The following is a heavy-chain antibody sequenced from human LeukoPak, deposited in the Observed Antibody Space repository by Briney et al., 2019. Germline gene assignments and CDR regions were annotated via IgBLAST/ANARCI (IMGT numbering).Heavy chain of an antibody. CDR3: ARATAYYDILTGYYPSGFDY. Sequence: SETLSLTCTVSGGSVSSGSYYWSWIRQPPGKGLEWIGYIYYSGSTNYNPSLKSRVTISVDTSKNQFSLKLSSVTAADTAVYYCARATAYYDILTGYYPSGFDYWGQGTLVTVSS. CDR1: GGSVSSGSYY. V-gene: IGHV4-61*01. D-gene: IGHD3-9*01. CDR2: IYYSGST. J-gene: IGHJ4*02.